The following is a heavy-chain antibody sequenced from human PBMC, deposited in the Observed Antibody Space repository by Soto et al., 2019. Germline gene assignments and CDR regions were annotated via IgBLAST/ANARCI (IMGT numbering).Heavy chain of an antibody. V-gene: IGHV5-10-1*01. J-gene: IGHJ6*02. CDR3: ARHNLERRTVSYYYGMDV. CDR2: IDPSDSYT. CDR1: GYSFTSYW. D-gene: IGHD1-1*01. Sequence: GESLKISCKGSGYSFTSYWISWVHQMPGKGLEWMGRIDPSDSYTNYSPSFQGHVTISADKSISTAYLQWSSLKASDTAMYYCARHNLERRTVSYYYGMDVWGQGTTVTVSS.